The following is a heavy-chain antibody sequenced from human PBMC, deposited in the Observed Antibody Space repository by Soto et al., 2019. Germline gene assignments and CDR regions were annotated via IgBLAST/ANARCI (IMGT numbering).Heavy chain of an antibody. D-gene: IGHD1-26*01. Sequence: GGSLRLSCAASGFTFSSYAMSWVRQAPGKGLEWVSAISGSGGSTYYADSVKGRFTISRDNSKNTLYLQMNSLRAEDTAVYYCAKDRSVRPYSGSYYYDYWGQGTLVTVSS. CDR2: ISGSGGST. V-gene: IGHV3-23*01. CDR3: AKDRSVRPYSGSYYYDY. J-gene: IGHJ4*02. CDR1: GFTFSSYA.